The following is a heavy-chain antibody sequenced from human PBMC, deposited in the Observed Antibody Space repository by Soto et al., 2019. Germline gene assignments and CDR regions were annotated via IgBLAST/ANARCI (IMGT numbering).Heavy chain of an antibody. Sequence: QVQLVQSGAEVKKPGSSVKVSCKASGGTFSSYAISWVRQAPGQGLEWMGGIIPIFGTANYAQKFQGRVTITADESTSTVYMELSSLRSEDTAVYYCARVIAVAGNYYYYGMDVWGQGTTVTVSS. CDR2: IIPIFGTA. D-gene: IGHD6-19*01. J-gene: IGHJ6*02. CDR3: ARVIAVAGNYYYYGMDV. V-gene: IGHV1-69*01. CDR1: GGTFSSYA.